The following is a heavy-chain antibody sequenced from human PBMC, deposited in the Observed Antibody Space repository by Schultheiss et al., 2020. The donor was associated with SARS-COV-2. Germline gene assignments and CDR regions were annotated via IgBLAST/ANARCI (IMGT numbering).Heavy chain of an antibody. V-gene: IGHV3-66*03. Sequence: GGSLRLSCAASGFTVSSNYMRWVRQAPGKGLEWVSGISWNSGSIGYADSVKGRFTISRDNAKNTLYLQMNSLRAEDTAVYYCASVDTAMVPPWHWGQGTLVTVSS. D-gene: IGHD5-18*01. J-gene: IGHJ4*02. CDR2: ISWNSGSI. CDR1: GFTVSSNY. CDR3: ASVDTAMVPPWH.